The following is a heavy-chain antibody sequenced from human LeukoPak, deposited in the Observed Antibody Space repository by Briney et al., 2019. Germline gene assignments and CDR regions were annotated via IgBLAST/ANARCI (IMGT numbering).Heavy chain of an antibody. J-gene: IGHJ6*02. Sequence: SVKVSCKASGGTFSSYAISWVRQAPGQGLEWMGGIIPIFGTANYAQKFQGRVTITADESTSTAYMELSSLRSEDTAVYYCARDITIFGVVHYYYYGMDVWGQGTTVTVSS. CDR1: GGTFSSYA. D-gene: IGHD3-3*01. V-gene: IGHV1-69*01. CDR3: ARDITIFGVVHYYYYGMDV. CDR2: IIPIFGTA.